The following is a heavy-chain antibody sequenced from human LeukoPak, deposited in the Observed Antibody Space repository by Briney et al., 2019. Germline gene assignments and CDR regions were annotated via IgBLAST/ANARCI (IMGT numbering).Heavy chain of an antibody. CDR1: GGSISSYY. CDR3: ARDAGGYSYGNFDY. CDR2: IYTSGST. V-gene: IGHV4-4*07. Sequence: SETLSLTCTVSGGSISSYYWSWIRQPAGKGLEWIGRIYTSGSTNYNPSLKSRVTISVDTSKNQFSVKLSSVTAADTAVYYCARDAGGYSYGNFDYWGQGTLVTVSS. D-gene: IGHD5-18*01. J-gene: IGHJ4*02.